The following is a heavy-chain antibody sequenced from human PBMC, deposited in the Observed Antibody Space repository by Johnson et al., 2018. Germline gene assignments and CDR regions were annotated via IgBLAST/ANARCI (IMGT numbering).Heavy chain of an antibody. CDR3: ARDRLWELLDYDYGRDV. V-gene: IGHV1-69*01. CDR1: GGTFSSYA. Sequence: QVQLVQSGAEVKKPGSSVKVSCKASGGTFSSYAISWVRQAPGQGLEWMGGIIPIFGTANYAQKFQGRVTITADESTSTADMELSSLRSEDTAGYYCARDRLWELLDYDYGRDVWGQGTTVTVSS. D-gene: IGHD1-26*01. CDR2: IIPIFGTA. J-gene: IGHJ6*02.